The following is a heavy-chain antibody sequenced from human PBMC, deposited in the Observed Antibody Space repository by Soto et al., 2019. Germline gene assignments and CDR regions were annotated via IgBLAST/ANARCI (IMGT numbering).Heavy chain of an antibody. CDR1: GFTFSSYA. CDR3: ARSNFGIADAFDI. CDR2: ISGSGGST. J-gene: IGHJ3*02. D-gene: IGHD6-13*01. V-gene: IGHV3-23*01. Sequence: GGSVRLSCAASGFTFSSYAMSWVRQAPGKGLEWVSAISGSGGSTYYADSVKGRFTISRDNSKNTLYLQMNSLRAEDTAVYYCARSNFGIADAFDIWGQGTMVTVSS.